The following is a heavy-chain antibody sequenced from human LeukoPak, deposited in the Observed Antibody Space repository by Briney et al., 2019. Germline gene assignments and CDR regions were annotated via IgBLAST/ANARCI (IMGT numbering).Heavy chain of an antibody. V-gene: IGHV4-31*03. D-gene: IGHD3-10*01. Sequence: SETLSLTCTVSGGSISSGGYYWSWIRQHPGKGLEWIGYIYYSGSTHYNPSLKSRVTISVDTSKNQFSLKLSSVTAADTAVYYCARAAYGSGPFYGMDVWGQGTTVTVSS. J-gene: IGHJ6*02. CDR1: GGSISSGGYY. CDR2: IYYSGST. CDR3: ARAAYGSGPFYGMDV.